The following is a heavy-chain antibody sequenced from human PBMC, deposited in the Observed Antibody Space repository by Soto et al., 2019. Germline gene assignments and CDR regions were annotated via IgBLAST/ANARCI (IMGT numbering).Heavy chain of an antibody. V-gene: IGHV4-61*01. CDR3: ARDFCCGGCSDGYYNSAMEV. J-gene: IGHJ6*02. D-gene: IGHD2-21*02. CDR1: GGSVSSGSQY. Sequence: SQTLSLTCTVSGGSVSSGSQYWRWIRQPPGKGLEWIGQIYYSGSTLYNPSLKSRVTISVDTSKNQFSLELSSVTAADTAVYYCARDFCCGGCSDGYYNSAMEVWGQGTTVTVSS. CDR2: IYYSGST.